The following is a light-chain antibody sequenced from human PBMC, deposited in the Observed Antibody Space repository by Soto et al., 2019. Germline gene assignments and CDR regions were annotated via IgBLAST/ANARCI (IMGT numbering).Light chain of an antibody. CDR3: SAYEASDNFVV. J-gene: IGLJ2*01. Sequence: QSALTQPPSASGSPGQSVTISCTGTSSDVGGYNYVSWYQQHPGNAPKLMIYDVFKRPSGVPDRFSGSKSGNTASLTVSGLQAEDEADYYCSAYEASDNFVVFGGGTKLTVL. CDR2: DVF. CDR1: SSDVGGYNY. V-gene: IGLV2-8*01.